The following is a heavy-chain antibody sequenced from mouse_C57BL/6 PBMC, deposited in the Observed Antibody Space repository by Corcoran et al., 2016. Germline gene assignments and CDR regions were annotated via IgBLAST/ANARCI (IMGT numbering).Heavy chain of an antibody. CDR2: INTSSGGP. J-gene: IGHJ2*01. CDR3: ARYWDWDY. Sequence: QIQLVQSGPELKKPGETVKISCKASGYTFTTYGMSWVKQAPGKGLKWMGWINTSSGGPTYADDFNGRFAFSLETSASTAYLQINNLKNEETATYFCARYWDWDYWGQGTTLTVSS. D-gene: IGHD4-1*01. V-gene: IGHV9-3*01. CDR1: GYTFTTYG.